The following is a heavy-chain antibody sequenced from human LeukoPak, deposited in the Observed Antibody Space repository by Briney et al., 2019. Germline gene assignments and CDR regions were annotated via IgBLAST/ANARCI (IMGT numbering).Heavy chain of an antibody. Sequence: PSETLSLTCSVSSDSISGYYWSWLRQPPGKGLEWIGYIYYSGNTYYNPSLKSRVTISLDTSKNQFSLKMNSMTAADTAVYYCAKDSRGYQDYFDYWGQGTLVTVSS. J-gene: IGHJ4*02. CDR2: IYYSGNT. V-gene: IGHV4-59*01. CDR3: AKDSRGYQDYFDY. CDR1: SDSISGYY. D-gene: IGHD3-22*01.